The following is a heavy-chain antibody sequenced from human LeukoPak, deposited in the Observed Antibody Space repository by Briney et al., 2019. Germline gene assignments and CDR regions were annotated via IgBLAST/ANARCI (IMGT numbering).Heavy chain of an antibody. CDR1: GGSISSSSYY. CDR3: ARGVYSSSFVLLH. V-gene: IGHV4-39*07. Sequence: SETLSLTCTVSGGSISSSSYYWGWIRQPPGKGLEWIGSIYYSGSTNYNPSLKSRVTISVDTSKNQFSLKLSSVTAADTAVYYCARGVYSSSFVLLHWGQGTLVTVSS. CDR2: IYYSGST. J-gene: IGHJ4*02. D-gene: IGHD6-13*01.